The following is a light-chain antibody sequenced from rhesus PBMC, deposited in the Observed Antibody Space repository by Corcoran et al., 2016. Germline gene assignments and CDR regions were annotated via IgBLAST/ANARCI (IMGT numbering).Light chain of an antibody. CDR1: QGISSW. CDR2: KAS. Sequence: DIQMTQSPSSLSASVGDTVTITCRASQGISSWLAWYQQKPGKAPNLLIYKASNLQSGVPSRLSGSGSGTDFTLTISSLQSEDFAIYYCQQYSSRPYSFGQGTKVEIK. V-gene: IGKV1-22*01. CDR3: QQYSSRPYS. J-gene: IGKJ2*01.